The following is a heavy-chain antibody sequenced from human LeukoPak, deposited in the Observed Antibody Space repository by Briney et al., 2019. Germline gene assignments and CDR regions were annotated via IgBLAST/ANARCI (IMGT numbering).Heavy chain of an antibody. V-gene: IGHV3-23*01. CDR1: GFSFSTYT. D-gene: IGHD4-17*01. J-gene: IGHJ4*01. Sequence: GGSLRLSCAASGFSFSTYTMNWVRQAPGKGLEWVSAINGRGDSTFYADSVKGQYTIPRDNSKSTVYLQMNSLRADDTAVYYCAKERQTGDYFTSDFWGHGTLVTVSS. CDR2: INGRGDST. CDR3: AKERQTGDYFTSDF.